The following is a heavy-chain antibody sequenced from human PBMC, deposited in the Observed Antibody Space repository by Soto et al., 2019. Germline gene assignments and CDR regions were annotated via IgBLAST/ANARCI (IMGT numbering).Heavy chain of an antibody. CDR3: AKDLVRGVIISSRDIGFDY. CDR1: GFTFSSYG. Sequence: QVQLVESGGGVVQPGRSLRLSCAASGFTFSSYGMHWVRQAPGKGLEWVAVISYDGSNKYYADSVKGRFTISRDNSKNTLYLQMNSLRAEDTAVYYCAKDLVRGVIISSRDIGFDYWGQGTLVTVS. V-gene: IGHV3-30*18. J-gene: IGHJ4*02. D-gene: IGHD3-10*01. CDR2: ISYDGSNK.